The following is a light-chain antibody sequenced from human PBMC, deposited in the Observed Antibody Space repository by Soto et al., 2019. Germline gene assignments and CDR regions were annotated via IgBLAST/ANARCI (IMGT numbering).Light chain of an antibody. V-gene: IGKV1-13*02. J-gene: IGKJ4*01. CDR3: QQFSSYPLT. CDR2: DAS. Sequence: AVQLTQSPSSLSASVGDRVTITCRAGQGISSALAWYQQKPGKPPKFLIYDASILESGVPSRFSGSGSGTDFTLTISSLQPEDFATYYRQQFSSYPLTFGGGTRVEMK. CDR1: QGISSA.